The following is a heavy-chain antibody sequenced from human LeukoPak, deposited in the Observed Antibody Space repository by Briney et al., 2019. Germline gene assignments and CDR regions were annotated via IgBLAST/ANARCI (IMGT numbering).Heavy chain of an antibody. Sequence: GGSLRLSCAASRFTFSSYSMNWVRQAPGKGLEWVSYISSSSTIYYADSVQGRFTISRDNAKNSLYLQMNSLRAEDTAVYYCARDAQPQYYYDSSGYYYPGYWGQGTLVTVSS. CDR3: ARDAQPQYYYDSSGYYYPGY. V-gene: IGHV3-48*01. D-gene: IGHD3-22*01. CDR1: RFTFSSYS. J-gene: IGHJ4*02. CDR2: ISSSSTI.